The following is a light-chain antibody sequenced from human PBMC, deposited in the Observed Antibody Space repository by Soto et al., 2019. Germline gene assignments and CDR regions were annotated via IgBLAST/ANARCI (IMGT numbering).Light chain of an antibody. Sequence: QLVLTQPPSASGTPGQRVTSSCSGSSSSIGINSVNWYQQLPGTAPKLLFYSTDQRPSGVPDRFSGSKSGTSASLAISGLQSEDEADYYCAAWDASLNGPVFGGGTKLTVL. V-gene: IGLV1-44*01. J-gene: IGLJ2*01. CDR2: STD. CDR1: SSSIGINS. CDR3: AAWDASLNGPV.